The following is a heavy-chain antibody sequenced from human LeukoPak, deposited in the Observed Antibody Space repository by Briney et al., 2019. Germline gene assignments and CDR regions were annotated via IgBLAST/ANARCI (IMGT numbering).Heavy chain of an antibody. J-gene: IGHJ5*02. CDR1: GFTFGDYA. CDR3: TRSSSSWYLRFDP. V-gene: IGHV3-49*03. CDR2: IRSKAYGGTT. Sequence: PGRSLRLSCTASGFTFGDYATSWFRQAPGKGLEWVGFIRSKAYGGTTEYAASVKGRFTISRDDSKSIAYLQMNSLKTEDTAVYYCTRSSSSWYLRFDPWGQGTLVTVSS. D-gene: IGHD6-13*01.